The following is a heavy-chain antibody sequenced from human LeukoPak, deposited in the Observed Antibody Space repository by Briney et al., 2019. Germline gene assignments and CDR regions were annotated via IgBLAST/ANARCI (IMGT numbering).Heavy chain of an antibody. Sequence: GGSLRLSCAASGFTLSSFGMHWVRQAPGEGLEWVSGIGGRGGGTYHADSVKGRFTISRDNANNTLYLQMNSLRADDTAVYYCAKGTAALRYYAMDVWGQGTTVTVSS. CDR1: GFTLSSFG. CDR3: AKGTAALRYYAMDV. D-gene: IGHD6-6*01. CDR2: IGGRGGGT. V-gene: IGHV3-23*01. J-gene: IGHJ6*02.